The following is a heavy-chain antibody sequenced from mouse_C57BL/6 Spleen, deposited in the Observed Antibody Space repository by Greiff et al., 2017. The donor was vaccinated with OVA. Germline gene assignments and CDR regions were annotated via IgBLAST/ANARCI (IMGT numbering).Heavy chain of an antibody. J-gene: IGHJ3*01. D-gene: IGHD2-4*01. CDR2: IDPEDGET. CDR3: ARGRDYDGCAY. Sequence: EVQLQQSGAELVKPGASVKLSCTASGFNIKDYYMHWVKQRTEQGLEWIGRIDPEDGETKYAPKFQGKATITADTSSNTAYLQHSSLTSEDTAVYYCARGRDYDGCAYWGQGTLVTVSA. V-gene: IGHV14-2*01. CDR1: GFNIKDYY.